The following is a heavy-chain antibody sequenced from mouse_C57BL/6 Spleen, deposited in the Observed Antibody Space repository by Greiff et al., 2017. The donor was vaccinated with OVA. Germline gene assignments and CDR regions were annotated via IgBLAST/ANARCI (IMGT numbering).Heavy chain of an antibody. CDR3: AHYYGSSYGAMDY. CDR2: IYPGDGDT. CDR1: GYAFSSSC. Sequence: QVQLKESGPELVKPGASVKISCKASGYAFSSSCMNWVKQRPGKGLEWIGRIYPGDGDTNYNGKFKGKATLTADKSSSTAYMQLSSLTSEDSAVYFCAHYYGSSYGAMDYWGQGTSVTVSS. J-gene: IGHJ4*01. D-gene: IGHD1-1*01. V-gene: IGHV1-82*01.